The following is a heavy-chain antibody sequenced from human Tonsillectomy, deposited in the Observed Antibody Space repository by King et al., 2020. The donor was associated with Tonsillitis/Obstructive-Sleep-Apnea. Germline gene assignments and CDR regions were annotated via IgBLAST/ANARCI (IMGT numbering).Heavy chain of an antibody. Sequence: VQLVESGGGLVQPGGSLRLSCAASGFTFSDHYMDWVRQAPGKGLEWVGRTRNKANSYTTEYAASVKGRFTISRDDSKNSLYLQMKSLKTEDTAVYYCARTTLEYYDFWSGYPDFFDYWGQGTLVTVSS. CDR3: ARTTLEYYDFWSGYPDFFDY. D-gene: IGHD3-3*01. CDR2: TRNKANSYTT. CDR1: GFTFSDHY. J-gene: IGHJ4*02. V-gene: IGHV3-72*01.